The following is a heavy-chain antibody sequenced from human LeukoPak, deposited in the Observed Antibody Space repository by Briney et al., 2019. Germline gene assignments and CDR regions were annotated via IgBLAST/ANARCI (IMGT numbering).Heavy chain of an antibody. V-gene: IGHV1-8*01. CDR3: ARDRPTQVRNDY. CDR2: MNPNSGNT. CDR1: GYTFTSYD. J-gene: IGHJ4*02. Sequence: GASVKVSCKASGYTFTSYDINWVRQATGQGLEWMGWMNPNSGNTGYAQKFQGRVTMTRNTSISTAYMELSSLRAEDTAVYYCARDRPTQVRNDYWDQGTLVTVSS.